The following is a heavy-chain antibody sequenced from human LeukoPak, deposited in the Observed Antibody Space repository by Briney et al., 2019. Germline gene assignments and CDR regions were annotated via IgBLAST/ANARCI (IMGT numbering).Heavy chain of an antibody. J-gene: IGHJ3*02. V-gene: IGHV3-30*02. D-gene: IGHD2-8*01. Sequence: PGGSLRLSCAASGFTFSSYGMHWVRQAPGKGLEWVAFIPYDGSNKYYADSVKGRFTISRDNSKNTLYLQMNSLRAEDTAVYYCARQEMVSDAFDIWGQGTMVTVSS. CDR2: IPYDGSNK. CDR1: GFTFSSYG. CDR3: ARQEMVSDAFDI.